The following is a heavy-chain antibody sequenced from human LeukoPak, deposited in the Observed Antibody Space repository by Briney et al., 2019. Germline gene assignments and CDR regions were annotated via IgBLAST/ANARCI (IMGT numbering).Heavy chain of an antibody. V-gene: IGHV3-21*01. Sequence: PGGSLRLSCAASGFTFSSYSMNWVRQAPGKGLKWVASISSSSSYIYYADSVKGRFTISGDNAKNSLYLQMNSLRAEDTAVYYCARYGSGSYYFDYWGQGTLVTVSS. J-gene: IGHJ4*02. CDR2: ISSSSSYI. D-gene: IGHD3-10*01. CDR1: GFTFSSYS. CDR3: ARYGSGSYYFDY.